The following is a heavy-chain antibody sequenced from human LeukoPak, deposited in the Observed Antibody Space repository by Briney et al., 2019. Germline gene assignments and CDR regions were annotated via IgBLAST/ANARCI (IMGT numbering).Heavy chain of an antibody. D-gene: IGHD1-26*01. J-gene: IGHJ4*02. CDR2: IKSKTDGGTT. CDR1: GFTFSNAW. V-gene: IGHV3-15*01. Sequence: GGSLRLSCAASGFTFSNAWMSWVRQAPGKGLEWVGRIKSKTDGGTTDYDAPVKGRFTISRDDSKNTLYLQMNSLKTEDTAVYYCTTDEWELHFDYWGQGTLVTVSS. CDR3: TTDEWELHFDY.